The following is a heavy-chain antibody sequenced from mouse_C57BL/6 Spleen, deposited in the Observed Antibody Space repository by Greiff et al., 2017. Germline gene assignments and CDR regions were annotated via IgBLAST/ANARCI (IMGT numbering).Heavy chain of an antibody. CDR1: GYTFTEYT. CDR3: ARHEEGYSNWGYYFDY. V-gene: IGHV1-62-2*01. J-gene: IGHJ2*01. D-gene: IGHD2-5*01. CDR2: FYPGSGSI. Sequence: VQLQQSGAELVKPGASVKLSCKASGYTFTEYTIHWVKQRSGQGLEWIGWFYPGSGSIKYNEKFKDKATLTADKSSSTVYMELSRLTSEDSAVYFCARHEEGYSNWGYYFDYWGQGTTLTVSS.